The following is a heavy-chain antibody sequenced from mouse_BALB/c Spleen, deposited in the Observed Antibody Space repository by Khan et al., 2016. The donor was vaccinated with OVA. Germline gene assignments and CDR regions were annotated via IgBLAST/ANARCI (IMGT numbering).Heavy chain of an antibody. CDR2: INTHSGVP. CDR1: GYTFTTAG. V-gene: IGHV9-4*02. Sequence: QIQLVQSGPELKKPGETVRISCKASGYTFTTAGIQWVQKMPGKGLKWIVWINTHSGVPKYAEDFKGRFAFSLEISVNTAYLQITNLKNEDTVTFICARGGAAYNRNDGGVMGYWGQGDSVTVSS. CDR3: ARGGAAYNRNDGGVMGY. J-gene: IGHJ4*01. D-gene: IGHD2-14*01.